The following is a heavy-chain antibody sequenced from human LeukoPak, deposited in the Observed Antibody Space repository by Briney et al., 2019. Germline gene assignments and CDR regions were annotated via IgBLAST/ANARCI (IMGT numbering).Heavy chain of an antibody. CDR3: ARDRDDYVWGSYLGAFDV. CDR1: GFTFSSYA. V-gene: IGHV3-23*01. J-gene: IGHJ3*01. CDR2: ISGGGTST. Sequence: GGSLRLSCAASGFTFSSYAMTWVRQAPGKGLEWVSVISGGGTSTYYADSVKGRFTISRDNFKNTLYLQMHSLRAEDTAVFYCARDRDDYVWGSYLGAFDVWGHGTTVTVSS. D-gene: IGHD3-16*01.